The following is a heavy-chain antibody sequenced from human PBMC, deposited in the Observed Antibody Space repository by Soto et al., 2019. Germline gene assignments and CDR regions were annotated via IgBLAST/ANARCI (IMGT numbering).Heavy chain of an antibody. Sequence: SVKVSCKASGGTFSSYAISWVRQAPGQGLEWMGGIIPIFGTANYAQKFQGQVTISADKSISTAYLQWSSLKASDTAMYYCARVIYCSSTSCYANGMDVWGQGTTVTVSS. D-gene: IGHD2-2*01. CDR1: GGTFSSYA. CDR2: IIPIFGTA. V-gene: IGHV1-69*06. CDR3: ARVIYCSSTSCYANGMDV. J-gene: IGHJ6*02.